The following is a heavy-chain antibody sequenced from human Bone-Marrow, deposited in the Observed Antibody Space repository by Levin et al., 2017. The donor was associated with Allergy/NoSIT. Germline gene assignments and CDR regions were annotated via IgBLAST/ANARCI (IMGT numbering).Heavy chain of an antibody. D-gene: IGHD6-25*01. V-gene: IGHV3-11*01. CDR2: IGTIESII. Sequence: GGSLRLSCAAPGFTFSDYYMSWVRQPPGKGLEWVSYIGTIESIINYSDSVKGRFTISRDNTKKSLYLQMNSLRADDTAVYYCARGGPTDAFDLWGQGTVVTVSS. CDR3: ARGGPTDAFDL. J-gene: IGHJ3*01. CDR1: GFTFSDYY.